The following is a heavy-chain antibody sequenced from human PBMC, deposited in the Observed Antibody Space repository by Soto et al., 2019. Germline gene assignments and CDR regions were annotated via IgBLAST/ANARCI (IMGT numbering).Heavy chain of an antibody. CDR2: INAGNGNT. V-gene: IGHV1-3*01. J-gene: IGHJ4*02. D-gene: IGHD2-8*01. CDR3: ASFCTNGVCYTTFDD. CDR1: GYTFTSYA. Sequence: ASVKVSCKASGYTFTSYAMHWVRQAPGQRLEWMGWINAGNGNTKYSQKFQGRVTITRDTSASTAYMELSSLRSEDTAVYYCASFCTNGVCYTTFDDWGQGTRVTVAS.